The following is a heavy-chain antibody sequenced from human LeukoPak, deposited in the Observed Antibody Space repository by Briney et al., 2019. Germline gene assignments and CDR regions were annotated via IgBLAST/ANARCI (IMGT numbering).Heavy chain of an antibody. J-gene: IGHJ4*02. CDR3: ARESVPAVAARRGLNY. CDR2: INANSGGT. V-gene: IGHV1-2*02. Sequence: GASVKVSCKASGYTFTGYYMHWVRQAPGQGLEWMGWINANSGGTKYAQKFQGRVTMTRDTSISTVYMEMSRLRSDDTAVYYCARESVPAVAARRGLNYWGQGTLVAVSS. D-gene: IGHD6-6*01. CDR1: GYTFTGYY.